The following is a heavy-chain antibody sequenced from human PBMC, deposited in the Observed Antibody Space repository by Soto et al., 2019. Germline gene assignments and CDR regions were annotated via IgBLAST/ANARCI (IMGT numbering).Heavy chain of an antibody. V-gene: IGHV1-8*01. CDR2: MNPNNGDT. CDR3: ARGIDEGVDY. D-gene: IGHD1-26*01. Sequence: RASVKVSCKASGYTFSSFHINWVRQASGQGLEWMGWMNPNNGDTDYAQNFQARVTMTRDTSTSTAYMELTSLTFEDTAIYFCARGIDEGVDYWGQGTLVT. J-gene: IGHJ4*02. CDR1: GYTFSSFH.